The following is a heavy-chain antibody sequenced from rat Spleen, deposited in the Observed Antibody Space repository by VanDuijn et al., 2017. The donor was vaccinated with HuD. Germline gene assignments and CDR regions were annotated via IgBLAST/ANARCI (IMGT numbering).Heavy chain of an antibody. CDR1: GFTFSSYY. CDR3: VRDRILRSTGFDY. D-gene: IGHD1-6*01. J-gene: IGHJ2*01. Sequence: EVQLVESDGGLVQPGRSLKLSCVASGFTFSSYYMAWVRQAPAKGLEWVAYISLGGDDTHYRDSVKGRFTISRDNAKSSLYLQMDSLRSEDTATYYCVRDRILRSTGFDYWGQGVMVTVSS. V-gene: IGHV5-25*01. CDR2: ISLGGDDT.